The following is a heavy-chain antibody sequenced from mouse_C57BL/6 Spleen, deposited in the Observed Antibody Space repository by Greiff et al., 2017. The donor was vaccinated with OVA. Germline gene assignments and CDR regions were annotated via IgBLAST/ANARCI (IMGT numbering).Heavy chain of an antibody. CDR3: AKEIYYGNYYAMDY. CDR1: GFTFSDYG. CDR2: ISSGSSTI. V-gene: IGHV5-17*01. J-gene: IGHJ4*01. D-gene: IGHD2-1*01. Sequence: EVKVEESGGGLVKPGGSLKLSCAASGFTFSDYGMHWVRQAPEKGLEWVAYISSGSSTIYYADTVKGRFTISRDNAKNTLFLQMTSLRSEDTAMYYCAKEIYYGNYYAMDYWGQGTSVTVSS.